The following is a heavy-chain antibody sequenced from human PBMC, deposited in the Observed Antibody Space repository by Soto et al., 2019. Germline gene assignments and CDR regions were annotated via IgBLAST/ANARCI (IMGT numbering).Heavy chain of an antibody. CDR1: GYTFTGYY. CDR2: INPNSGGT. V-gene: IGHV1-2*02. D-gene: IGHD3-3*01. Sequence: GASVKVSCKASGYTFTGYYMHWVRQAPGQGLEWMGWINPNSGGTNYAQKFQGRVTMTRDTSISTAYMELSRLRSDDTAVYYCARDLLRFLEWLPNYMGIPGDVWGQGTTVTVSS. J-gene: IGHJ6*02. CDR3: ARDLLRFLEWLPNYMGIPGDV.